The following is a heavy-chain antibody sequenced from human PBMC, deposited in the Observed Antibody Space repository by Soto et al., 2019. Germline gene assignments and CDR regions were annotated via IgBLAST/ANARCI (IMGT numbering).Heavy chain of an antibody. Sequence: QLQLQESGSGLVKPSQTLSLTCAVSGGSISSGGYSWSWIRQPPGKGLEWIGYIYHSGSTYYNPSLKSRVTISVDRFKNQFSLKLSSVTAADTAVYYCARFSSSSQRFYYYGMDVWGQGTTVTVSS. V-gene: IGHV4-30-2*01. CDR2: IYHSGST. D-gene: IGHD6-13*01. CDR3: ARFSSSSQRFYYYGMDV. CDR1: GGSISSGGYS. J-gene: IGHJ6*02.